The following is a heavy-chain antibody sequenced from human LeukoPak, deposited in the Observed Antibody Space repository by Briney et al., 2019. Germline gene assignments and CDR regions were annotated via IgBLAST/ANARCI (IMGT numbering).Heavy chain of an antibody. CDR1: GYTFTSYD. CDR2: MNPNSGNT. J-gene: IGHJ6*03. D-gene: IGHD6-19*01. Sequence: ASVKVSCKASGYTFTSYDINWVRQATGQGLEWMGWMNPNSGNTGYAKQFQGRVTITRNTSISTAYMELSSLRSEDTAVYYCARGSQYSSGWYGISNYYYYYYMDVWGKGTTVTVSS. V-gene: IGHV1-8*03. CDR3: ARGSQYSSGWYGISNYYYYYYMDV.